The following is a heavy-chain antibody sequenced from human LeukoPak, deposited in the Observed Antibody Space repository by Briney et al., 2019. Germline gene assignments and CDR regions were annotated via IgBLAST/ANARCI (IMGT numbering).Heavy chain of an antibody. CDR3: ARTGYCNGASCLNYFDS. Sequence: SETLSLTCSVSGGSITSYYWTWVRQPAGKGLEWIGRISTGGSTSYNPPLKSRVYMSMDTSKNQFFLDLRSVTAADTAMYYCARTGYCNGASCLNYFDSWGRGTLVTVSS. D-gene: IGHD2-15*01. V-gene: IGHV4-4*07. J-gene: IGHJ4*02. CDR2: ISTGGST. CDR1: GGSITSYY.